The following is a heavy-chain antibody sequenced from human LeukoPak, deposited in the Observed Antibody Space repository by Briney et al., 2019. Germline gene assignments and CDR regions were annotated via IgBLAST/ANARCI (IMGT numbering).Heavy chain of an antibody. CDR1: GYAFTSYD. CDR2: MNPNSGNT. J-gene: IGHJ6*03. D-gene: IGHD3-10*01. V-gene: IGHV1-8*01. Sequence: GASVKVSCKASGYAFTSYDINWVRQATGQGLEWMGWMNPNSGNTGYAQKFQGRVTMTRNTSISTAYMELSSLRSEDTAVYYCARESGSDHRGGPIYYYMDVWGKGTTVTVSS. CDR3: ARESGSDHRGGPIYYYMDV.